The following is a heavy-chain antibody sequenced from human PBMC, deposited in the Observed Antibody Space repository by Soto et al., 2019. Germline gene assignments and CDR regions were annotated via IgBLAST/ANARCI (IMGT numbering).Heavy chain of an antibody. CDR1: GYTFTSYD. V-gene: IGHV1-8*01. D-gene: IGHD5-18*01. Sequence: QVQPVQSGAEVTKPGASVKVSCTASGYTFTSYDINWVRQATGQRPEWMGWMNPNSGNAGYAEKFPGRVTMTRDTSISTVYMELSGLTSDDTDLYYCARQTAMVPGDFWGQGTLVTVS. CDR2: MNPNSGNA. J-gene: IGHJ4*02. CDR3: ARQTAMVPGDF.